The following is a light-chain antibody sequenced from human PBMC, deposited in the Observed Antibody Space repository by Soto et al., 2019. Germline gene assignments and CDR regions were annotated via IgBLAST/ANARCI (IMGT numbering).Light chain of an antibody. Sequence: SLSTLSASVGDRVTITCGASQSIGTWLAWDQQTPGKAPKLLIFDASTLESGVPSRFSGSGSGTDFTLTISSLQPDDFAPYYCQLYTDSLGAFGQGTKVDIK. CDR3: QLYTDSLGA. V-gene: IGKV1-5*01. CDR1: QSIGTW. CDR2: DAS. J-gene: IGKJ1*01.